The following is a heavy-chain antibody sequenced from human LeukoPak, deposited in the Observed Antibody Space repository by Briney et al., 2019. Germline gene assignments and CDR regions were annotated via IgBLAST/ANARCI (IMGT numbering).Heavy chain of an antibody. Sequence: PGGSLRLSCAASGFTFSSYWMHWVRQAPGKGLVWVSRINNDGRSTSYVDSVQGRFTIPRDDAKNTLYLQMNSLRAEDTALYYCSRGWYSSSLDYWGQGTLVSVCS. CDR2: INNDGRST. CDR3: SRGWYSSSLDY. J-gene: IGHJ4*02. D-gene: IGHD6-13*01. V-gene: IGHV3-74*01. CDR1: GFTFSSYW.